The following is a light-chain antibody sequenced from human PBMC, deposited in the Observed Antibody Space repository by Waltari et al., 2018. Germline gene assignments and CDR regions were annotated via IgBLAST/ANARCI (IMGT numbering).Light chain of an antibody. CDR2: KAS. Sequence: DIQMTQSPSTLSASVGDRVTITCRARQSMSSGLAWYQPKPGKAPKLLFYKASNLASAVPSSFSGSGSETEFTLTISSLQPDDFATYYCQYGTLGQGTKVEIK. J-gene: IGKJ1*01. CDR3: QYGT. V-gene: IGKV1-5*03. CDR1: QSMSSG.